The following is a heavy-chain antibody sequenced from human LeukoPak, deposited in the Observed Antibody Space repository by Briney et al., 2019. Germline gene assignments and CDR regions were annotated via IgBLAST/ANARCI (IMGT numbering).Heavy chain of an antibody. CDR2: IYNSGST. D-gene: IGHD3-10*01. CDR3: ARARELFYFDY. CDR1: GGSISSYY. Sequence: SETLSLTCTVSGGSISSYYWSWIRQPPGKGLEWIGSIYNSGSTSYNPSLKSRVTISVDTSKNQFSLKLSSVTAADTAVYYCARARELFYFDYWGQGTLVTVSS. V-gene: IGHV4-59*01. J-gene: IGHJ4*02.